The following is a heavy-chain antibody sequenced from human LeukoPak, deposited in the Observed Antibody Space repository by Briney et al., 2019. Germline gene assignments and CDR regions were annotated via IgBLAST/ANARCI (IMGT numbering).Heavy chain of an antibody. CDR2: IYTSGST. CDR3: ARDGRYYGSGSYYTYYYYGMDV. J-gene: IGHJ6*02. Sequence: SETLSLTCTVSRGSISSYYWSWIRQPAGKGLEWIGRIYTSGSTNYNPSLKSRVTMSVDTSKNQFSLKLSSVTAADTAVYYCARDGRYYGSGSYYTYYYYGMDVWGQGTTVTVSS. D-gene: IGHD3-10*01. V-gene: IGHV4-4*07. CDR1: RGSISSYY.